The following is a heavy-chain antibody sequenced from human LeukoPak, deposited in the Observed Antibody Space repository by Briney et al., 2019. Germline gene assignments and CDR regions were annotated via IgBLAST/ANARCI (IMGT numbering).Heavy chain of an antibody. V-gene: IGHV4-61*02. Sequence: SQTLSLTCTVSGGSISSGSYYWSWIRQPAGKGLEWNGRIYTSGSTNYNPSLKSRVTISVDTSKNQFSLKLSSVTAADTAVYYCARGGDGYGDYGAFDIWGQGTMVTVSS. J-gene: IGHJ3*02. CDR2: IYTSGST. CDR3: ARGGDGYGDYGAFDI. CDR1: GGSISSGSYY. D-gene: IGHD4-17*01.